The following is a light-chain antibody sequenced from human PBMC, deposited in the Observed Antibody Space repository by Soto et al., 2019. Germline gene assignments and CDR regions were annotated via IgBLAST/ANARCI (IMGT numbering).Light chain of an antibody. Sequence: EIVMTQSPATLSVSPGERATLSCRAIQSVSKNLAWYQKKPGQAPRLLIYGAATRATGIPARFSGSGSGTEFTLTISSLQSEDFAVYYCQQYNNWWTFGQGTRVEIK. J-gene: IGKJ1*01. CDR1: QSVSKN. V-gene: IGKV3-15*01. CDR2: GAA. CDR3: QQYNNWWT.